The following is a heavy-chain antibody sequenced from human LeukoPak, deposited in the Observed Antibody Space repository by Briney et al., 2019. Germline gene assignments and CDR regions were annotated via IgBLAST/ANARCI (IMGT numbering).Heavy chain of an antibody. CDR1: GFIFSDYY. CDR2: IKSKTDGGTT. CDR3: TTVGLWFGEFIDAFDI. Sequence: GGSLRLSCAASGFIFSDYYMDWVRQAPGKGLEWVGRIKSKTDGGTTDYAAPVKGRFTISRDDSKNTLYLQMNSLKTEDTAVYYCTTVGLWFGEFIDAFDIWGQGTMVTVSS. V-gene: IGHV3-15*01. J-gene: IGHJ3*02. D-gene: IGHD3-10*01.